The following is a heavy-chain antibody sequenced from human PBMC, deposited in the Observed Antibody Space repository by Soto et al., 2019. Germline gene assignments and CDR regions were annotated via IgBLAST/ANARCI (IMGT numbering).Heavy chain of an antibody. D-gene: IGHD2-2*01. CDR2: INHSGST. CDR3: ARGRSTSCYVFDY. Sequence: QVQLQQWGAGLLKPSETLSLTCAVYGGSFSGYYWSWIRQPPGKGLEWIGEINHSGSTNYNPSLTSRVTISVDTSKNQFSLKLSSVTAADTAVYYCARGRSTSCYVFDYWGQGTLVTVSS. V-gene: IGHV4-34*01. J-gene: IGHJ4*02. CDR1: GGSFSGYY.